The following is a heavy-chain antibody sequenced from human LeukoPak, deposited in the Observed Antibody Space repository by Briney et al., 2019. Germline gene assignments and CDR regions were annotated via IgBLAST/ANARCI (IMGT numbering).Heavy chain of an antibody. D-gene: IGHD2-15*01. J-gene: IGHJ5*02. CDR2: IYYSGTT. V-gene: IGHV4-31*03. Sequence: SETLSLTCTVSGGSVSSGGHYWTWIRQYPGKGLEWIGYIYYSGTTHYNPSLKSRVTISLDTSKNQFSLNLSSVTAADTAVYYCARTVVIAATYWFDPWGQGSLVIVSS. CDR3: ARTVVIAATYWFDP. CDR1: GGSVSSGGHY.